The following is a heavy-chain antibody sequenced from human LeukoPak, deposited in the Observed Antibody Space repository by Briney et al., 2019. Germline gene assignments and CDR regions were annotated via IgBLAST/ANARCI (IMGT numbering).Heavy chain of an antibody. CDR2: IYYSGST. D-gene: IGHD3-22*01. J-gene: IGHJ4*02. V-gene: IGHV4-59*08. CDR1: GGSISSYY. CDR3: ARGDYYDSSGYLY. Sequence: PSETLSLTCTVSGGSISSYYWSWIRQPPGKGLEWIGYIYYSGSTNYNPSLKSRVTISVDTSKNQFSLKLCSVTAADTAVYYCARGDYYDSSGYLYWGQGTLVTVSS.